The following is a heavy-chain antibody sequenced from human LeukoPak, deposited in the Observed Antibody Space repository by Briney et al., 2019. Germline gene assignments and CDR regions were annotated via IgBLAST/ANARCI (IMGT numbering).Heavy chain of an antibody. J-gene: IGHJ6*02. CDR2: IIPLLGIA. CDR3: ARDYCSGGSCYSSYYYYGLDV. Sequence: SVKVSCKASGGTFSTYAVSWARQAPGQGLEWMGRIIPLLGIAIYAQRFQGRVTITADKSTNTAYMELSSLRFEDSAVYYCARDYCSGGSCYSSYYYYGLDVWGQGTMVIVSS. V-gene: IGHV1-69*04. CDR1: GGTFSTYA. D-gene: IGHD2-15*01.